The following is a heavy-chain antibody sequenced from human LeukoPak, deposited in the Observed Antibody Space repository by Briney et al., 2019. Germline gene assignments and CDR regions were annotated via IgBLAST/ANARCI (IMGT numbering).Heavy chain of an antibody. CDR3: ASSSSSWSPIDY. CDR1: GGSISSGDYY. Sequence: SETLSLTCTVSGGSISSGDYYWSWIRQPPGKGLEWIGYIYYSGSTYYNPSLKSRVTISVDTSKNQFSLKLSSVTAADTAVYYCASSSSSWSPIDYWGQGTLVTVSS. V-gene: IGHV4-30-4*01. D-gene: IGHD6-13*01. CDR2: IYYSGST. J-gene: IGHJ4*02.